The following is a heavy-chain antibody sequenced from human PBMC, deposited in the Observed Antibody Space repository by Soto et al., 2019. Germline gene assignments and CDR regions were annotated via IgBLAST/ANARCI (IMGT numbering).Heavy chain of an antibody. CDR3: ARAGQLPYYYYGMDV. J-gene: IGHJ6*02. CDR2: ISSSGST. Sequence: PSETLSLTCTVSGGSISTGGFYWSWIRQHPGKGLEWIGYISSSGSTESNPSLKSRLTILRDTSKNQFSLKVTSVTAADTAVYYCARAGQLPYYYYGMDVWGQGTTVTSP. CDR1: GGSISTGGFY. D-gene: IGHD2-2*01. V-gene: IGHV4-31*03.